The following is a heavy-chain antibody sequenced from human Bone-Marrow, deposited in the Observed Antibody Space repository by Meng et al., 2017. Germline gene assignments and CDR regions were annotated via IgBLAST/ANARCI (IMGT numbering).Heavy chain of an antibody. CDR3: ARDSRDGYNNDAFDI. Sequence: LSCTVSGGSISSSSYYWGWIRQPPGKGLEWIGSIYYSGSTYYNPSLKSRVTISVDTSKNQFSLKLSSVTAADTAVYYCARDSRDGYNNDAFDIWGQGTMVTVSS. D-gene: IGHD5-24*01. CDR1: GGSISSSSYY. J-gene: IGHJ3*02. V-gene: IGHV4-39*07. CDR2: IYYSGST.